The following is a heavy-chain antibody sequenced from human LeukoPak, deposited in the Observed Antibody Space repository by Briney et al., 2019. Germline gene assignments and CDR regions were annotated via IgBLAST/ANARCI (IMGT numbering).Heavy chain of an antibody. CDR1: EITFSKYW. D-gene: IGHD2/OR15-2a*01. Sequence: GGSLRLSCPVSEITFSKYWIHWVRQAPGKGLLWVSRISSDWTTTTYADFVKGRFTISRDDAKNTVYLQMNSLRVEDSALYYCLVIIEGGSSQHWGQGTLVTVSS. CDR3: LVIIEGGSSQH. V-gene: IGHV3-74*01. CDR2: ISSDWTTT. J-gene: IGHJ1*01.